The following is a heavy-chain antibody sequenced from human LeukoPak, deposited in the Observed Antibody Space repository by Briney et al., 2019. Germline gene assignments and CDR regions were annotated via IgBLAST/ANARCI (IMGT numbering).Heavy chain of an antibody. CDR3: AKDPVQQLTPPYYYYGMDV. CDR1: GGSISSYY. J-gene: IGHJ6*02. D-gene: IGHD6-13*01. Sequence: SETLSLTCTVSGGSISSYYWSWIRQPAGKGLEWIGRIYTSGSTNYNPPLKSRVTMSVDTSKNQFSLKLSSVTAADTAVYYCAKDPVQQLTPPYYYYGMDVWGQGTTVTVSS. V-gene: IGHV4-4*07. CDR2: IYTSGST.